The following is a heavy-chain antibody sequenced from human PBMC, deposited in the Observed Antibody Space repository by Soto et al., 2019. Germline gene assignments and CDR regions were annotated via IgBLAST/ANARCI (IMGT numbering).Heavy chain of an antibody. CDR3: ARDQRPNSSSLYYYFYGMDV. V-gene: IGHV3-30*03. Sequence: GGSLRLSCAASGFIFSSFGVHWVRQSPGKGLEWVAVTSFDGSEKFYAESVRGRFNISRDNSKNTVYLHMNSLRPEDTTMYYCARDQRPNSSSLYYYFYGMDVWGQGTTVTVSS. D-gene: IGHD6-13*01. J-gene: IGHJ6*02. CDR2: TSFDGSEK. CDR1: GFIFSSFG.